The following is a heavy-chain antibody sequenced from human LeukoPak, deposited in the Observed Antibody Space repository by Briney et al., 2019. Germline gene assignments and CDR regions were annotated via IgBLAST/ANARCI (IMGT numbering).Heavy chain of an antibody. J-gene: IGHJ3*02. CDR1: GFTFSSYG. D-gene: IGHD2-8*02. Sequence: GGSLRLSCAASGFTFSSYGMHWVRQAPGKGLEWVAVISYDGSNKYYVDSVRGRFTISRDNGKNSLYLQMNSLRVEDTAVYFCTRDSTGWQADSFDIWGQGTMVTVSS. V-gene: IGHV3-30*03. CDR3: TRDSTGWQADSFDI. CDR2: ISYDGSNK.